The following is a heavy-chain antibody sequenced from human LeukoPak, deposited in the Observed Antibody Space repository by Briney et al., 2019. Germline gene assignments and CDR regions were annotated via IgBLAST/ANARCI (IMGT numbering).Heavy chain of an antibody. V-gene: IGHV4-4*07. CDR3: ARDQLARGSPTLKEEYYFDY. Sequence: SETLSLTCTVSGGSISSYYWSWIRQPAGKGLEWIGRIYTSGSTHYNPSLKSRVTMSVDTSKNQFPLKLSSVTAADTAVYYCARDQLARGSPTLKEEYYFDYWGQGTLVTVSS. CDR2: IYTSGST. CDR1: GGSISSYY. D-gene: IGHD1-1*01. J-gene: IGHJ4*02.